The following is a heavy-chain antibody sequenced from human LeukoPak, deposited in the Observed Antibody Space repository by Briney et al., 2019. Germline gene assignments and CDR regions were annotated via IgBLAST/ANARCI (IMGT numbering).Heavy chain of an antibody. J-gene: IGHJ6*02. Sequence: SETLSLTCTVSGASISSYYWSWIRQPPGKGLEWIGYIYHTGSANSNASPKSRVTISVDTSKNQFSLKLRSVTAADTAVYYCARVAYGSGSQTFYYYGMDVWGQGTTVTVSS. V-gene: IGHV4-59*01. CDR1: GASISSYY. CDR3: ARVAYGSGSQTFYYYGMDV. D-gene: IGHD3-10*01. CDR2: IYHTGSA.